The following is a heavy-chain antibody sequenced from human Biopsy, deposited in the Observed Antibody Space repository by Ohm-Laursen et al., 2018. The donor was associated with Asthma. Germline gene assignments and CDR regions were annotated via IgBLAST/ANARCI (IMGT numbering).Heavy chain of an antibody. D-gene: IGHD5-12*01. V-gene: IGHV3-53*05. Sequence: SLRLSCTAPGFTVSRDHMFWVRQAPGKGLEWVSVIYSGGTSDTADSVKGRFTISRDNSKNTLYLQMNSLRTEDTAVYYCAKRRGYSGHDNDYWGQGTLAIVSS. CDR1: GFTVSRDH. CDR2: IYSGGTS. CDR3: AKRRGYSGHDNDY. J-gene: IGHJ4*02.